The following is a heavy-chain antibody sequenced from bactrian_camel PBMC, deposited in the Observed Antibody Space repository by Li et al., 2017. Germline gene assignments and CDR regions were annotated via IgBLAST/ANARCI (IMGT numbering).Heavy chain of an antibody. D-gene: IGHD2*01. CDR1: GFTFSSYW. Sequence: HVQLVESGGGLVQPGGSLRLSCAASGFTFSSYWMYWVLQAPGKGLEWVSSIYADGRATLYADSVKGRFTFSGDNAKNTVYPQMKSLKSEDTALYYCARRGGGSGLGLFGYWGQGTQVTVS. CDR2: IYADGRAT. J-gene: IGHJ6*01. CDR3: ARRGGGSGLGLFGY. V-gene: IGHV3S6*01.